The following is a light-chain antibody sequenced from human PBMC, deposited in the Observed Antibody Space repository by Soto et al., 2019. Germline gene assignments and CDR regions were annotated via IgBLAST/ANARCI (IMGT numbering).Light chain of an antibody. CDR3: QQYNSYWT. V-gene: IGKV1-5*01. CDR2: DAS. J-gene: IGKJ1*01. CDR1: QSISSW. Sequence: DIQMTQSPSTLSASVGDRVTITCRTSQSISSWLAWYQRKPGKARKLLIYDASSLESGVPSRFSGSGSGTEFTLTSSSVQPDDFASYYCQQYNSYWTFGQGTKVEIK.